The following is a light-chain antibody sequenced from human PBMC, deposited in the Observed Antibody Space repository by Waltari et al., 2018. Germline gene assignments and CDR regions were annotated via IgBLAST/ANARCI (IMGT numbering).Light chain of an antibody. J-gene: IGKJ2*03. CDR3: LQYYYTPYS. Sequence: DIVMTQSPDSLAVSLGERATINYKSSQSILYRSNKKNYLAWYQQKPGQSPKLLIYWASTRESGVPGRFSGGGSGTDFSLTISSLQAEDVAVYYCLQYYYTPYSFGQGTKLEIK. V-gene: IGKV4-1*01. CDR1: QSILYRSNKKNY. CDR2: WAS.